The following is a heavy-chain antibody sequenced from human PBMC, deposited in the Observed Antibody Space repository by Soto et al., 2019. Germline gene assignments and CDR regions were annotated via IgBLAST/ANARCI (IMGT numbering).Heavy chain of an antibody. J-gene: IGHJ5*02. Sequence: QLQLQESGSGLVRPSQTLSLTCAVSGGSISSGGYSWNWIRQPPGKGLEWIGYIYHSWSTLYNPSLKSRVTISVDKSKNQCSLKLSSVTAADTAVDYCARDQLEGNGFDPWGQGTLVTVSS. CDR3: ARDQLEGNGFDP. V-gene: IGHV4-30-2*01. CDR2: IYHSWST. CDR1: GGSISSGGYS. D-gene: IGHD1-1*01.